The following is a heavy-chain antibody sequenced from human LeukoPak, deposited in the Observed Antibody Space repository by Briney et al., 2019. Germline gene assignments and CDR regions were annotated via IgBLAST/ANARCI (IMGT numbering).Heavy chain of an antibody. V-gene: IGHV3-23*01. J-gene: IGHJ4*02. Sequence: GGSLRLSCATSGFTFSSYAMSWVRQAPAKGLEWVSGIGASGGSTYYADSVKGRFTISRDNSKNTLYLQMNSLRTEDTAVYYCAKAEGYDILTGPDYWGQGTLVTVSS. CDR2: IGASGGST. D-gene: IGHD3-9*01. CDR1: GFTFSSYA. CDR3: AKAEGYDILTGPDY.